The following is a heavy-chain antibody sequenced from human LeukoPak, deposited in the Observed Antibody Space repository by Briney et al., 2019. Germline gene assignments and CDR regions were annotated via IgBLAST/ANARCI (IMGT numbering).Heavy chain of an antibody. CDR2: IYYSGST. Sequence: SETLSLTCTVSGGSISSGGYYWSWIRQHPGKGLEWIGYIYYSGSTNYNPSLKSRVTMSVDTSKNQFSLKLSSVTAADTAVYYCASGIAVAGMGWFDPWGQGTLVTVSS. CDR3: ASGIAVAGMGWFDP. D-gene: IGHD6-19*01. V-gene: IGHV4-61*08. CDR1: GGSISSGGYY. J-gene: IGHJ5*02.